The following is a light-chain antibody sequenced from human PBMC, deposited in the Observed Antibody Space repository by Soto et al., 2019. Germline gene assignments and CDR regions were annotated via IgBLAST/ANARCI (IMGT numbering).Light chain of an antibody. CDR1: SSDVGGYDY. CDR2: DVT. Sequence: QSALTQPPSASGSPGQSVAISCTGTSSDVGGYDYVSWFQQNPGKAPKLMIYDVTKRASGVPDRFSGSKSSNTASLTVSGLQAEDEAYYYCASYGGYYVVFGGGTKLTVL. V-gene: IGLV2-8*01. J-gene: IGLJ2*01. CDR3: ASYGGYYVV.